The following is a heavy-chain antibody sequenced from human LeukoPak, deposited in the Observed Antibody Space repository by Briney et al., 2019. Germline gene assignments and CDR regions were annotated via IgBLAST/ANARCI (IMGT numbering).Heavy chain of an antibody. J-gene: IGHJ5*02. CDR3: VRHRELWLQFDP. Sequence: SETLSLTCTVSGASISSSRYYWAWIRQPPGRGLEWIGSIHYSRGTYYNPSLKSRVTISVDTSKNQFSLRLSSVTAADTAVYYCVRHRELWLQFDPWGQGTLVTVSS. D-gene: IGHD5-18*01. V-gene: IGHV4-39*01. CDR2: IHYSRGT. CDR1: GASISSSRYY.